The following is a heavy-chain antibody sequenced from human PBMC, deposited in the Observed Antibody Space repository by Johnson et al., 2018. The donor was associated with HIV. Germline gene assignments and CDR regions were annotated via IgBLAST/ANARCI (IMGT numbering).Heavy chain of an antibody. CDR3: ALVLGALPGAFDI. D-gene: IGHD3-16*01. CDR1: GFTFSNYG. V-gene: IGHV3-30*03. Sequence: QVQLVESGGGVVQPGRSLRLSCAASGFTFSNYGMHWVRQAPGKGLEWVALITYDGSHKYYEDPVKGRFTISRDNSKNTVWLQLNSLRAEDTAVYYCALVLGALPGAFDIWGQGTLVTVSS. CDR2: ITYDGSHK. J-gene: IGHJ3*02.